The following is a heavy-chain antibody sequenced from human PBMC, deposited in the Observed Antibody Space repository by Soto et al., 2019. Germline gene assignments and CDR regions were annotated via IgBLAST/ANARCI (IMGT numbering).Heavy chain of an antibody. Sequence: EVQLVESGGGLVQPGGSLRLSCAASGFTFSTYSMNWVRQAPGKGLEWVSYITSGSSAIYYADSVKGRFTISSDNAKNSLYLQMNSLRAEDTAVYYCARGGCSSTSCYNPYYYYYMDVWGKGATVTVSS. CDR3: ARGGCSSTSCYNPYYYYYMDV. CDR1: GFTFSTYS. D-gene: IGHD2-2*01. CDR2: ITSGSSAI. J-gene: IGHJ6*03. V-gene: IGHV3-48*01.